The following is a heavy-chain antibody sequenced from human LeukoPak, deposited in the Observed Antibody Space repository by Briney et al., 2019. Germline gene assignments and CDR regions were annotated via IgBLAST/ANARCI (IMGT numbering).Heavy chain of an antibody. CDR2: IYYSGST. V-gene: IGHV4-39*01. CDR1: GGSISSSSYY. J-gene: IGHJ6*02. CDR3: ASYGSGSYYQYYYGMDV. Sequence: SETLSLTCTVSGGSISSSSYYGGWIRQPPGKGLEWIGSIYYSGSTYYNPSLKSRVTISVDTSKNQFSLKLSSVTAAHTAVYYCASYGSGSYYQYYYGMDVWGQGTTVTVSS. D-gene: IGHD3-10*01.